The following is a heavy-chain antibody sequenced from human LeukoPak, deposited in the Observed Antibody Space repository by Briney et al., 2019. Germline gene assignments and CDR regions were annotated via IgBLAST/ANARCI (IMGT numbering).Heavy chain of an antibody. V-gene: IGHV3-23*01. Sequence: GGSLRLSCTASGFTFSAYAMMWVRQAPGKGLEWVSAISGSGGSTYYADSVKGRFTISRDNSKNTLYLQMNSLRAEDTAVYYCAKRPITMVRGVISWFDPWGQGTLVTVSS. CDR1: GFTFSAYA. CDR2: ISGSGGST. D-gene: IGHD3-10*01. CDR3: AKRPITMVRGVISWFDP. J-gene: IGHJ5*02.